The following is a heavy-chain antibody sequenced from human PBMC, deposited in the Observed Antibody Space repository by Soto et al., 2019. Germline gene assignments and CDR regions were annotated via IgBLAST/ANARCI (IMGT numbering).Heavy chain of an antibody. V-gene: IGHV6-1*01. CDR3: ARDRGLLWFGEDGMDV. D-gene: IGHD3-10*01. J-gene: IGHJ6*02. CDR2: TYYRSKWYN. Sequence: PSQTLSLTCAISGDSVSRNSAAWNWVRQSPSRGLEWLGRTYYRSKWYNDYAVSVKSRITINPDTSKNQFSLQLNSVTPEDTAVYYCARDRGLLWFGEDGMDVWGQGTTVTVSS. CDR1: GDSVSRNSAA.